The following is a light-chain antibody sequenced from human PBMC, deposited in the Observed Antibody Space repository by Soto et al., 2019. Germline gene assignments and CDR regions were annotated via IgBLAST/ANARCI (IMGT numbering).Light chain of an antibody. V-gene: IGKV3-15*01. CDR2: RAS. Sequence: EILLTQSPATLSLSPGERATLSCRASQSVSSNLAWFQQRPGQAPRLLIYRASTRATGTPARFSGSGSGTEFTLTITSLQSEDFALYYCQQYHNLWTFGQGTKVDIK. J-gene: IGKJ1*01. CDR1: QSVSSN. CDR3: QQYHNLWT.